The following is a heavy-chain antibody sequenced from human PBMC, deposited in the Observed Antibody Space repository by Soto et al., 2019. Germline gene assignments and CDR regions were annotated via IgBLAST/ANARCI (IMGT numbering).Heavy chain of an antibody. D-gene: IGHD4-17*01. CDR1: GYTFTSYG. J-gene: IGHJ4*02. Sequence: ASVKVSCKASGYTFTSYGISWVRQAPGQGLEWMGWISAYNGNTNYAQKLQGRVTMTTDTSTSTAYIELRSLRSDDTAVYYCASTTMTTVTTFYYWGQGTLVTVSS. CDR3: ASTTMTTVTTFYY. CDR2: ISAYNGNT. V-gene: IGHV1-18*01.